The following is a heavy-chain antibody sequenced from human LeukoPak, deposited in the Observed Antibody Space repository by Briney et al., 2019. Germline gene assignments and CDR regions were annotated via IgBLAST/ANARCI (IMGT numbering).Heavy chain of an antibody. D-gene: IGHD3-16*01. CDR3: VNLWEAGY. CDR1: GFTFSSYG. V-gene: IGHV3-7*01. Sequence: GGSLRLSCAASGFTFSSYGMHWVRQAPGKGLEWVATIKEDESEKYYVDSVKGRFTISRDNAKNSLYLQMNSLTADDSAVYHCVNLWEAGYWGQGTLVTVSS. CDR2: IKEDESEK. J-gene: IGHJ4*02.